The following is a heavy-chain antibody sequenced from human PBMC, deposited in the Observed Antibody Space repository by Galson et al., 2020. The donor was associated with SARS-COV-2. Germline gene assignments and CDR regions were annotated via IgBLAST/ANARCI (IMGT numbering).Heavy chain of an antibody. CDR2: LYNSGST. D-gene: IGHD2-2*01. CDR1: GGSISVYY. Sequence: SETLSLTCTVSGGSISVYYWSWIRQPPGKELEWLGYLYNSGSTNYNPSVKSRVTISVDTSKNQFSLKLTSVTAADTAVYYCARGPYQLLPFDCWGQGTPVTVSS. J-gene: IGHJ4*02. V-gene: IGHV4-59*12. CDR3: ARGPYQLLPFDC.